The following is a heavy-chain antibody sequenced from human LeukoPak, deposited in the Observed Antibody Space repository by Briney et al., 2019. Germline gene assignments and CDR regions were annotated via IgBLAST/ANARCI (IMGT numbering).Heavy chain of an antibody. V-gene: IGHV4-31*03. Sequence: SQTLSLTCTVSGGSISSGGSYWSWIRQHPGKGLEWIGYIYYSGSTYYNPSLKSRVTISVDTSKNQFSLKLSSVTAADTAVYYCARRPLRGPFDYWGQGTLVTVSS. CDR2: IYYSGST. CDR3: ARRPLRGPFDY. CDR1: GGSISSGGSY. D-gene: IGHD4-17*01. J-gene: IGHJ4*02.